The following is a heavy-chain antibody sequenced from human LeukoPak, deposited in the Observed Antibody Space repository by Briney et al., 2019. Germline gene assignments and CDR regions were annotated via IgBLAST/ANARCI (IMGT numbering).Heavy chain of an antibody. J-gene: IGHJ6*03. CDR1: GGSISGSSYY. V-gene: IGHV4-61*05. Sequence: PSETLSLTCTVSGGSISGSSYYWGWIRQPPGKGLEWIGYIYYSGSTNYNPSLKSRVTISVDTSKNQFSLKLSSVTAADTAVYYCARGHSIEPYYYYYYMDVWGKGTTVTVSS. CDR2: IYYSGST. CDR3: ARGHSIEPYYYYYYMDV. D-gene: IGHD4-11*01.